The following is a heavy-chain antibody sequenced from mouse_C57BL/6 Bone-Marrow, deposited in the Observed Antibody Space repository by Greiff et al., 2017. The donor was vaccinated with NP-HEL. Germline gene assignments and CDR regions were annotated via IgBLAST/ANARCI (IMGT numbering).Heavy chain of an antibody. CDR1: GYTFTSYW. J-gene: IGHJ3*01. V-gene: IGHV1-61*01. D-gene: IGHD2-1*01. CDR3: AREVTGSWFAY. CDR2: IYPSDSET. Sequence: VQLQQPGAELVRPGSSVKLSCKASGYTFTSYWMDWVKQRPGQGLEWIGNIYPSDSETHYNQKFKDKATLTVDKSSSTAYMQLSSLTSEDSAVYYCAREVTGSWFAYWGQGTLVTVSA.